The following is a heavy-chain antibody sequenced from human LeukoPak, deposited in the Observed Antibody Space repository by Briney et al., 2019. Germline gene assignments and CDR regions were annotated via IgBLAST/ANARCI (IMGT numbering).Heavy chain of an antibody. D-gene: IGHD6-13*01. CDR1: GGSISSSSYY. CDR3: ARVRRTAAGSFDY. V-gene: IGHV4-39*07. CDR2: MYSSGRT. Sequence: SETLSLTCSVSGGSISSSSYYWGWIRQPPGKGLEWIGSMYSSGRTYHNPSLKSRATISVDTSKNQFSLKLSSVTAADTAVYYCARVRRTAAGSFDYWGQGTLVTVSS. J-gene: IGHJ4*02.